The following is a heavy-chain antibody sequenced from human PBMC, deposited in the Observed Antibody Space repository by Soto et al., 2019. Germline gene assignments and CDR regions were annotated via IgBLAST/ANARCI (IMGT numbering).Heavy chain of an antibody. CDR2: MSYSGST. CDR1: GGSIISNY. D-gene: IGHD3-10*01. J-gene: IGHJ6*02. V-gene: IGHV4-59*04. Sequence: SETLSLTCTVSGGSIISNYWGWFRQPPGKGLEWIGCMSYSGSTYYNSSLKSRVTISLDTSKNQFSLKLSSVTAADTAVYYCAGQPTAGSYYDLGSYYYYYAIDVWGLGTTVTV. CDR3: AGQPTAGSYYDLGSYYYYYAIDV.